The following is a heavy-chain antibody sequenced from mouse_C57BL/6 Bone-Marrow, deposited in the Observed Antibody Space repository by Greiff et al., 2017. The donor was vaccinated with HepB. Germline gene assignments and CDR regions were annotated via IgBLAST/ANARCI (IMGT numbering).Heavy chain of an antibody. V-gene: IGHV1-85*01. Sequence: QVQLQQSGPELVKPGASVKLSCKASGYTFTSYDINWVKQRPGQGLEWIGWIYPRDGSTTYNEKFKGKATLTVDTSSSTAYMELHSLTSEDSAVYFCASLYYYGSTYFDYWGQGTTLTVSS. CDR3: ASLYYYGSTYFDY. CDR1: GYTFTSYD. D-gene: IGHD1-1*01. CDR2: IYPRDGST. J-gene: IGHJ2*01.